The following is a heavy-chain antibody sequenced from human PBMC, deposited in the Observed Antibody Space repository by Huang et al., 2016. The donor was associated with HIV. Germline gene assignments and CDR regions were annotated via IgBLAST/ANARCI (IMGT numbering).Heavy chain of an antibody. V-gene: IGHV3-33*04. CDR3: ARGDYYDSSGYHPGYFDY. Sequence: VQLIESGGGVVQPGKSLRLSCATSGFILSNYCMHWVRQAPGKGLKWVAFIRNDGMKKNYADSVRGRFTVGRDNGNNTLFLQMRSLGVDDTAVYYCARGDYYDSSGYHPGYFDYWGQGILVTVSS. CDR2: IRNDGMKK. J-gene: IGHJ4*02. CDR1: GFILSNYC. D-gene: IGHD3-22*01.